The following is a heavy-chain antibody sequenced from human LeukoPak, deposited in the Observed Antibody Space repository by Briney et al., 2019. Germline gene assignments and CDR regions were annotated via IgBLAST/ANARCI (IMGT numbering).Heavy chain of an antibody. D-gene: IGHD2-2*01. J-gene: IGHJ4*02. V-gene: IGHV3-21*01. CDR1: GFTFSSYS. CDR3: ARSLMAGSCTSCYDY. Sequence: GGSLRLSCAASGFTFSSYSMNWVRQAPGKGLEWVSSISSSSSYIYYADSVKGRFTISRDNAKNSLYLQMNSLRAEDTAVYYCARSLMAGSCTSCYDYWGQGTLVTVSS. CDR2: ISSSSSYI.